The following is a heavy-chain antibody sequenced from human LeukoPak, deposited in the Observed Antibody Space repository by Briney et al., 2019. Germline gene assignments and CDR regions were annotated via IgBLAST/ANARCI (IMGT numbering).Heavy chain of an antibody. CDR1: GFTLSSYW. J-gene: IGHJ5*02. V-gene: IGHV3-7*01. CDR2: IKQDGSDK. CDR3: ARGYTITYYAWFDP. D-gene: IGHD2-2*02. Sequence: GGSLRLSCAASGFTLSSYWMSWVRQAPGKGLEWVASIKQDGSDKYYVDSVKGRFTISRDNAENSLYLHINSLRAEDTAVFYCARGYTITYYAWFDPWGQGTLVTVSS.